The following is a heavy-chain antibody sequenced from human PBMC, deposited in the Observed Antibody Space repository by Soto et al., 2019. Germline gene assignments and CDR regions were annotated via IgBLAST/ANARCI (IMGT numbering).Heavy chain of an antibody. CDR3: ARGPFSGPEDYYYYYYMDV. CDR2: IKQDGSEK. CDR1: GFTFSSYW. Sequence: GGSLRLSCAASGFTFSSYWMSWVRQAPGKGLEWVANIKQDGSEKYYVDSVKGRFTISRDNAKNSLYLQMNSLRAEDTAVYYCARGPFSGPEDYYYYYYMDVWGKGTTVTVSS. J-gene: IGHJ6*03. V-gene: IGHV3-7*01.